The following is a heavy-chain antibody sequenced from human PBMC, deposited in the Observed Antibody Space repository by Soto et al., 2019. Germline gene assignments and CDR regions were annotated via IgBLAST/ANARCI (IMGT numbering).Heavy chain of an antibody. CDR3: AKGHSAAAVAVYY. CDR1: GFTFSSYA. D-gene: IGHD6-19*01. V-gene: IGHV3-23*01. Sequence: EVQLLESGGGLVQPGGSLRLSCAASGFTFSSYAMSWVRQAPGKGLEWVSAISGSGGSTYYADSVKGRFTISRDNSKNTLYLQMSSLRAEETAVSYCAKGHSAAAVAVYYWGQGTLVTVSS. J-gene: IGHJ4*02. CDR2: ISGSGGST.